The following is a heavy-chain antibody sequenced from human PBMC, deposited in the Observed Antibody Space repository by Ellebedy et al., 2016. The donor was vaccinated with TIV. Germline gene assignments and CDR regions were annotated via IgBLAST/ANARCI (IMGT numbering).Heavy chain of an antibody. D-gene: IGHD2-21*01. CDR1: GFTFGSFA. CDR2: ISGDGSSA. CDR3: TKGYSSGFNNDRVGFEY. V-gene: IGHV3-23*01. J-gene: IGHJ4*02. Sequence: GGSLRLSCAASGFTFGSFAMHWVRQAPGKGLEWLSVISGDGSSAYLADSVKGRFTLTRDNSKKTLYLQMNRLRTEDTAGYYCTKGYSSGFNNDRVGFEYWGQGTLVTVSS.